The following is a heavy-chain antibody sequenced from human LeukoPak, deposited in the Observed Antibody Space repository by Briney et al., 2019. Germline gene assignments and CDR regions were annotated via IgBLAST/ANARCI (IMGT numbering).Heavy chain of an antibody. CDR3: AKESYYDSSGYYTDY. D-gene: IGHD3-22*01. V-gene: IGHV3-11*01. Sequence: PGGSLRLSCAASGFTFSDYYMSWIRQAPGKGLEWVSYISSSGSTIYYADSVKGRFTISRDNAKNSLYPQMNSLRAEDTAVYYCAKESYYDSSGYYTDYWGQGTLVTVSS. CDR2: ISSSGSTI. CDR1: GFTFSDYY. J-gene: IGHJ4*02.